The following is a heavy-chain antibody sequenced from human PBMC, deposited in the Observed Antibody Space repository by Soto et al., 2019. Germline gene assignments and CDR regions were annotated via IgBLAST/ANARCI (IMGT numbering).Heavy chain of an antibody. J-gene: IGHJ4*02. V-gene: IGHV4-59*01. CDR2: IYYSGST. D-gene: IGHD3-3*01. CDR1: GGSISSYY. CDR3: ARGVYYDFWSGYYEPPYYFDY. Sequence: SETLSLTCTVSGGSISSYYWSWIRQPPGKGLEWIGYIYYSGSTNYNPSLKSRVTISVDTSKNQFSLKLSSVTAADTAVYYCARGVYYDFWSGYYEPPYYFDYWGQGTLVTVS.